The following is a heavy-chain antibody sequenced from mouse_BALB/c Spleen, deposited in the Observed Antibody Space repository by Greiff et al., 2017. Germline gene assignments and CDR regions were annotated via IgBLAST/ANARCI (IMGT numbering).Heavy chain of an antibody. V-gene: IGHV5-12-1*01. CDR1: GFAFSSYD. Sequence: EVQRVESGGGLVKPGGSLKLSCAASGFAFSSYDMSWVRQTPEKRLEWVAYISSGGGSTYYPDTVKGRFTISRDNAKNTLYLQMSSLKSEDTAMYYCARHGFLYYFDYWGQGTTLTVSS. J-gene: IGHJ2*01. CDR3: ARHGFLYYFDY. CDR2: ISSGGGST.